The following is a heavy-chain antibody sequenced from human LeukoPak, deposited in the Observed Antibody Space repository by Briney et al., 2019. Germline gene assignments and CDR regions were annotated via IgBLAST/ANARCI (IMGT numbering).Heavy chain of an antibody. Sequence: SETLSLTCTVSGGSMSSCCWRCSRQPPGKGLEWIGYIYYSGSTNYNPSLKSRVTISVDTSKNQFSLKLSSVTAADTAVYYCARHAPYRLPYSSGWYVPADYYYYMHVRSKGSTVTVSS. J-gene: IGHJ6*03. CDR3: ARHAPYRLPYSSGWYVPADYYYYMHV. D-gene: IGHD6-19*01. V-gene: IGHV4-59*08. CDR1: GGSMSSCC. CDR2: IYYSGST.